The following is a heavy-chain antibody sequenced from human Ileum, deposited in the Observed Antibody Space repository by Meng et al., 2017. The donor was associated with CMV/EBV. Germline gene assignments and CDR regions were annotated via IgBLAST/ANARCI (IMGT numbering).Heavy chain of an antibody. CDR2: ISYDGSIT. V-gene: IGHV3-30-3*01. J-gene: IGHJ6*02. Sequence: GGSLRLSCAVSGFIFREYGMHWVRQAPGKGLEWVAVISYDGSITYYGDSVKGRFTISRDNSKNTLWPQMNSLKTEDTATYYCARTSGSIAAVGNLYYYYALDIWGQGTTVTVSS. CDR3: ARTSGSIAAVGNLYYYYALDI. D-gene: IGHD6-13*01. CDR1: GFIFREYG.